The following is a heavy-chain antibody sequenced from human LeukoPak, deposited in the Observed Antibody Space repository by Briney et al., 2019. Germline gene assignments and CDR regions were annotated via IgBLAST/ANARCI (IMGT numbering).Heavy chain of an antibody. V-gene: IGHV4-38-2*01. D-gene: IGHD2-21*01. J-gene: IGHJ3*02. CDR3: ARVVVVIAPDAFDI. CDR2: IYHSGST. CDR1: GCSISSGYY. Sequence: PSETLSLTCAVSGCSISSGYYWGWIRQPPGKGLEWIGSIYHSGSTYYNPSLKSRVTISVDTSKNQFSLKLSSVTAADTAVYYCARVVVVIAPDAFDIWGQGTMVTVSS.